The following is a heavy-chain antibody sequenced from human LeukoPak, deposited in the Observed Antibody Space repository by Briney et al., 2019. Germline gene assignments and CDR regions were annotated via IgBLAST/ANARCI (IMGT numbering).Heavy chain of an antibody. V-gene: IGHV3-9*01. D-gene: IGHD6-13*01. CDR2: ISWNSGSI. J-gene: IGHJ4*02. CDR1: GFTFDDYA. CDR3: AKVYSSSWMGYFDY. Sequence: GGSLRLSCAASGFTFDDYAMHWVRQAPGKGLEWVSGISWNSGSIGCADSVKGRFTISRDNAKNSLYLQMNSLRAEDTALYYCAKVYSSSWMGYFDYWGQGTLVTVSS.